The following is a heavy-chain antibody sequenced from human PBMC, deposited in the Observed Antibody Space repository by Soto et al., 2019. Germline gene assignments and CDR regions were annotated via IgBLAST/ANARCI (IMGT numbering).Heavy chain of an antibody. J-gene: IGHJ6*02. CDR2: ISGSGGST. CDR3: AKAGDTNYYDSSGYNPYYYGMDV. V-gene: IGHV3-23*01. CDR1: GFTCSSYA. Sequence: GGSLRLSCATSGFTCSSYAMSWVRQAPGKGLEWVSAISGSGGSTYYADSVKGRFTISRDNSKNTLYLQMNSLRAEDTAVYYCAKAGDTNYYDSSGYNPYYYGMDVWGQGTTVTVSS. D-gene: IGHD3-22*01.